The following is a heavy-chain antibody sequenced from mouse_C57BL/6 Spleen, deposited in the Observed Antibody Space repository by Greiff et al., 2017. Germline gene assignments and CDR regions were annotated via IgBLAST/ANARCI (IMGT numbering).Heavy chain of an antibody. CDR2: ISSGSSTI. V-gene: IGHV5-17*01. J-gene: IGHJ2*01. D-gene: IGHD2-5*01. CDR3: ARAYYSNSYYFDY. CDR1: GFTFSDYG. Sequence: EVQLVESGGGLVKPGGSLKLSCAASGFTFSDYGMHWVRQAPEKGLAWVAYISSGSSTIYYADTVKGRFTISRDNAKNTLFLQMTSLRSEDTAMYYCARAYYSNSYYFDYWGQGTTLTVSS.